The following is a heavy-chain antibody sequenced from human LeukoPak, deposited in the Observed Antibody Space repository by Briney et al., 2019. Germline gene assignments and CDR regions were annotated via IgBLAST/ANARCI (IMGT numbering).Heavy chain of an antibody. CDR2: IYYSGST. CDR3: ARAAHTAMGKPEYFQH. J-gene: IGHJ1*01. V-gene: IGHV4-30-4*01. CDR1: GGSISSGDYY. Sequence: SETLSLTCTVSGGSISSGDYYWSWIRQPPGKGLEWIGYIYYSGSTYYNPSLKSRVTISVDTSKNQFSLKLSSVTAADTAVYYCARAAHTAMGKPEYFQHWGQGTLVTVSS. D-gene: IGHD5-18*01.